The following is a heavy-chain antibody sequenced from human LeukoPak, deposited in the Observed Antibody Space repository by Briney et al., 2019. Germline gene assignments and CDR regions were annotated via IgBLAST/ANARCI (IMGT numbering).Heavy chain of an antibody. J-gene: IGHJ4*02. V-gene: IGHV3-23*01. CDR1: GFTFSTYA. Sequence: GGSLRLSCAASGFTFSTYAMSWVRQAPGKGLEWVSAISTSGGSTYYADSVKGRFTISRDNSKNTLYLQMSSLRAEDTAVYYCAKRQPGGAVAGLLYFDYWGQGTLVTVSS. D-gene: IGHD6-19*01. CDR3: AKRQPGGAVAGLLYFDY. CDR2: ISTSGGST.